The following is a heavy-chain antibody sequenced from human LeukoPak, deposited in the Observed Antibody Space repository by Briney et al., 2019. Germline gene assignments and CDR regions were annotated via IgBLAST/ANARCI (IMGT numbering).Heavy chain of an antibody. CDR2: ISSSSSYI. CDR3: ARGSNCSGGSCRSRAYYYYGMDV. D-gene: IGHD2-15*01. Sequence: GGSLRLSCAASGFTFSSYSMNWVRQAPGKGLEWVSSISSSSSYIYYADSVKGRFTISRDNAKNSLYLQMNSLRAEDTAVYYCARGSNCSGGSCRSRAYYYYGMDVWGQGTTVTVSS. V-gene: IGHV3-21*01. CDR1: GFTFSSYS. J-gene: IGHJ6*02.